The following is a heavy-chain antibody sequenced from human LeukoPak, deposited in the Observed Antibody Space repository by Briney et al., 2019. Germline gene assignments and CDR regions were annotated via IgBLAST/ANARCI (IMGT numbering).Heavy chain of an antibody. CDR2: IYYSGST. J-gene: IGHJ4*02. CDR1: GGSISSYY. V-gene: IGHV4-59*01. D-gene: IGHD6-6*01. Sequence: SETLSLTCTVSGGSISSYYWSWIRQPPGKGLEWIGYIYYSGSTNYNPSLKSRVTISVDTSKNQFSLKLSSVTAADTAVYYCARVNISSSPYYFDYWGQGTLVTVSS. CDR3: ARVNISSSPYYFDY.